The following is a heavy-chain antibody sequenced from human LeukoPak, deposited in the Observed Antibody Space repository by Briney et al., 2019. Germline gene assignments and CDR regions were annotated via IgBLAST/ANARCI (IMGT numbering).Heavy chain of an antibody. CDR2: IYSGGST. CDR1: GFTVSSNY. D-gene: IGHD2-15*01. V-gene: IGHV3-66*01. Sequence: GGSLRLSCAASGFTVSSNYMSWVRQAPGKGLEWVSVIYSGGSTYYADSVKGRFTISRDNSKNTLYLQMNNLRAEDTAVYHCARDNSDGSIVWFDPWGQGTLVTVSS. J-gene: IGHJ5*02. CDR3: ARDNSDGSIVWFDP.